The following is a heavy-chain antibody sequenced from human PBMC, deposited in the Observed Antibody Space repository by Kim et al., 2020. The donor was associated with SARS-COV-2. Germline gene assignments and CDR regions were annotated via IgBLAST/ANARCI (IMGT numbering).Heavy chain of an antibody. Sequence: GGSLRLSCAASGFTFSSYAMHWVRQAPGKGLEWVAVISYDGSNKYYADSVKGRFTISRDNSKNTLYLQMNSLRAEDTAVYYCARETVTALYWYFDLWGRGTLVTVSS. J-gene: IGHJ2*01. CDR1: GFTFSSYA. D-gene: IGHD4-17*01. CDR2: ISYDGSNK. V-gene: IGHV3-30*04. CDR3: ARETVTALYWYFDL.